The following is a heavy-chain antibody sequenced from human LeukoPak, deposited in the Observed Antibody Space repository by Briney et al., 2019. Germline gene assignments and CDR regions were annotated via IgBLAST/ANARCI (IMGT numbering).Heavy chain of an antibody. D-gene: IGHD6-19*01. J-gene: IGHJ4*02. CDR1: GGSFSGYY. CDR2: INHSGST. CDR3: ARFGSGWYYFDY. V-gene: IGHV4-34*01. Sequence: SETLSLTCTVSGGSFSGYYWSWIRQPPGKGLEWIGEINHSGSTNYNPSLKSRVTISVDTSKNQFSLKLSSVTAADTAVYYCARFGSGWYYFDYWGQGTLVTVSS.